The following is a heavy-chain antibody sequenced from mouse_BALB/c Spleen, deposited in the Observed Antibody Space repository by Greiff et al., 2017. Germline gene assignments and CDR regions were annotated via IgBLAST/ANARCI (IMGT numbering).Heavy chain of an antibody. CDR1: GYAFTNYL. CDR2: INPGSGGT. D-gene: IGHD1-1*01. J-gene: IGHJ4*01. Sequence: QVQLKESGAELVRPGTSVKVSCKASGYAFTNYLIEWVKQRPGQGLEWIGVINPGSGGTNYNEKFKGKATLTADKSSSTAYMQLSSLTSDDSAVYFCARATVVAPMDYWGQGTSVTVSS. V-gene: IGHV1-54*01. CDR3: ARATVVAPMDY.